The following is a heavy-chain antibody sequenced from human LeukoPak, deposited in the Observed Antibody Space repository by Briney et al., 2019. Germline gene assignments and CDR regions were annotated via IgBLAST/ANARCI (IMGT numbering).Heavy chain of an antibody. D-gene: IGHD3-22*01. CDR2: ISGSGGRT. Sequence: GGSLRLSCAASGFTFSNYAMSWVRQAPGKGLEWVSAISGSGGRTYYADSVKGRFTISRDNSKNTLYLQMNSLRAEDTAVYYCAREGNYYDSSGYPYFDYWGQGTLVTVSS. V-gene: IGHV3-23*01. CDR3: AREGNYYDSSGYPYFDY. CDR1: GFTFSNYA. J-gene: IGHJ4*02.